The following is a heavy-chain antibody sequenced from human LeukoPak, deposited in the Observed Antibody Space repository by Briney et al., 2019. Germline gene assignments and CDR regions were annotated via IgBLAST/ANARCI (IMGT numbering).Heavy chain of an antibody. Sequence: SVKVSCKASGGTFSSYAISWVRQAPGQGLEWMGGIIPIFGTANYAQKFQGRVTITADESTSTAYMELSSLRSEDTAVYYCASGHAPGYYDSSGPPRYYFDYWGQGTLVTVSS. D-gene: IGHD3-22*01. CDR1: GGTFSSYA. CDR3: ASGHAPGYYDSSGPPRYYFDY. CDR2: IIPIFGTA. J-gene: IGHJ4*02. V-gene: IGHV1-69*13.